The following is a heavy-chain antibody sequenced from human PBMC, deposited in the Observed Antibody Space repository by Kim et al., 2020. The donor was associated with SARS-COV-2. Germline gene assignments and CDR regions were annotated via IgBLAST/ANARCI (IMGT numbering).Heavy chain of an antibody. D-gene: IGHD3-3*01. CDR1: GFTFSSYG. CDR3: AKVKGDFWSEGNSYFDY. J-gene: IGHJ4*01. V-gene: IGHV3-30*18. CDR2: ISYDGSNK. Sequence: GGSLRLSCAASGFTFSSYGMHWVRQAPGKGLEWVAVISYDGSNKYYADSVKGRFTISRDNSKNTLYLQMNSLRAEDTAVYYCAKVKGDFWSEGNSYFDY.